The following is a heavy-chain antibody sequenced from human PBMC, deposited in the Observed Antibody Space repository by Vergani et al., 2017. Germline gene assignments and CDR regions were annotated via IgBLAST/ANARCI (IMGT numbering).Heavy chain of an antibody. CDR3: AKANPRNSGYDYLYYYHAMDV. J-gene: IGHJ6*02. CDR1: GFTFSTFA. CDR2: IWGDGGNQ. Sequence: QVQLVESGGGVVQPGRSLRVSCAASGFTFSTFAMHWVRQAPGKGLEWVAVIWGDGGNQYYADSVKGRFTISRDNTKNTLYLQMNGLRADDTAVYYCAKANPRNSGYDYLYYYHAMDVWGQGTTVTVSS. V-gene: IGHV3-33*06. D-gene: IGHD5-12*01.